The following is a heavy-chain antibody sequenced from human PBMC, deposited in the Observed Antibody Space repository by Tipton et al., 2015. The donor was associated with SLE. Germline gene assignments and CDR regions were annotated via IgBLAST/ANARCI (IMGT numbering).Heavy chain of an antibody. V-gene: IGHV4-59*12. Sequence: TLSLTCTVSGGSISGYYWSWIRQPPGKGLEWIGYTLHTGGSNYSPSLKSRVTISVDTSKNHFSLSLISVTAADTAVYYCARLTPWGYDYWGPGMLVTVSS. D-gene: IGHD7-27*01. CDR1: GGSISGYY. CDR2: TLHTGGS. J-gene: IGHJ4*02. CDR3: ARLTPWGYDY.